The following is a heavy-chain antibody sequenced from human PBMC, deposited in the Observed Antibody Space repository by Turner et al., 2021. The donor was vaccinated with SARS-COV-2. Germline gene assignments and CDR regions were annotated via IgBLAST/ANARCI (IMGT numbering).Heavy chain of an antibody. CDR2: IYYRGTT. V-gene: IGHV4-39*01. CDR3: ARLPRSSYVRLPASDGMDV. Sequence: QLQLQESGPGRVKSSETLSLTCTVSVGSISSSAYYWGWIRQPPGKGLEWIGHIYYRGTTYYKPSLKSRVTISADTSNNQFSLKLSSVNAADTAMYYCARLPRSSYVRLPASDGMDVWGQGTTVTVSS. J-gene: IGHJ6*02. D-gene: IGHD3-10*02. CDR1: VGSISSSAYY.